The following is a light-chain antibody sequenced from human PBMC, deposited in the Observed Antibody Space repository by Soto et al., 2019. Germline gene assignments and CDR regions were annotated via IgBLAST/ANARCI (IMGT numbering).Light chain of an antibody. CDR1: HNIRIY. V-gene: IGKV1-33*01. CDR3: QQYENYFWT. Sequence: IQMTQSPSSLPASVGDRVTITCRASHNIRIYLNWYQQKPGKAPNLLIDDASNLETGVPSRFSGSGSGTEFTLSISTLQPDDFATYYCQQYENYFWTFGQGTKVDI. CDR2: DAS. J-gene: IGKJ1*01.